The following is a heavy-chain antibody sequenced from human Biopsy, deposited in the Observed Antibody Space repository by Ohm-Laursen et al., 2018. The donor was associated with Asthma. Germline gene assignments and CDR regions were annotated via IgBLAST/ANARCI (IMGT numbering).Heavy chain of an antibody. CDR2: VNTGNGDT. Sequence: ASVKVSCKVSGYNFISFAIHWVRQAPGQRLEWMGWVNTGNGDTKYSQKFQGRVTITRDTSASKAYMELRSLRSEDMATYYCGRTYFDFLTGQVKDVFGVWGQGTMVTVSS. CDR3: GRTYFDFLTGQVKDVFGV. CDR1: GYNFISFA. D-gene: IGHD3-9*01. V-gene: IGHV1-3*04. J-gene: IGHJ3*01.